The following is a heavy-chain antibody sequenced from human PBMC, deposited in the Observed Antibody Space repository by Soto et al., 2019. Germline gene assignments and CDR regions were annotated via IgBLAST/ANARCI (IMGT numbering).Heavy chain of an antibody. J-gene: IGHJ4*02. Sequence: SVKVSCKASGFTFSSSGIHWVRQARGQRLEWIGWIVVGSGNTNYAQKFQERVTITRDVSTNTAYMELSSLRSEDTAVYYCAILSGYYPNFDYWGQGTLVTVSS. CDR2: IVVGSGNT. V-gene: IGHV1-58*02. CDR1: GFTFSSSG. CDR3: AILSGYYPNFDY. D-gene: IGHD3-22*01.